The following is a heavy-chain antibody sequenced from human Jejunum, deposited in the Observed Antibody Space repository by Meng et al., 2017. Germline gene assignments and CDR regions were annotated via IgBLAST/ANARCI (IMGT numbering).Heavy chain of an antibody. D-gene: IGHD3-10*01. J-gene: IGHJ4*02. CDR1: GFTFIHYA. Sequence: GESLKISCAASGFTFIHYAMHWVRQAPGKGLEWVAAISYDGTNTNYADSVKGRFTISRDNFNDTLYLQMNSLRPEDTAIYFCARSLYFYGSGSEVYWGQGTPVTVSS. CDR3: ARSLYFYGSGSEVY. V-gene: IGHV3-30*04. CDR2: ISYDGTNT.